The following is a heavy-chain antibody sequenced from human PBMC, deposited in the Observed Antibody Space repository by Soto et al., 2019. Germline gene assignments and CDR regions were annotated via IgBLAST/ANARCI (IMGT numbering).Heavy chain of an antibody. Sequence: QVQLQESGPGLVKPSETLSLTCTVSGGSISSGSYYWGWIRQSPGKGLEWIGSLYYTGTTYYNPSRKGRVTISADTSEKQFSLKLSSVTAADTAVYYCARRPDSSGYYYPGRSAFDVWGQGTMVTVSS. V-gene: IGHV4-39*01. D-gene: IGHD3-22*01. J-gene: IGHJ3*01. CDR3: ARRPDSSGYYYPGRSAFDV. CDR1: GGSISSGSYY. CDR2: LYYTGTT.